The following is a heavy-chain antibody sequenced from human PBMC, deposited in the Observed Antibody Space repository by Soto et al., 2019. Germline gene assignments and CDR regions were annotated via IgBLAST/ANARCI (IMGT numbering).Heavy chain of an antibody. V-gene: IGHV1-8*01. CDR3: AREPPRFGELLGYYYGMDV. J-gene: IGHJ6*02. CDR2: MNPNSGNT. D-gene: IGHD3-10*01. Sequence: ASVKVSCKASGYTFTSYDINWVRQATGQGLEWMGWMNPNSGNTGYAQKFQGRVTMTRNTSISTAYMELSSLRSEDTAVYYCAREPPRFGELLGYYYGMDVWGQGTTVTVSS. CDR1: GYTFTSYD.